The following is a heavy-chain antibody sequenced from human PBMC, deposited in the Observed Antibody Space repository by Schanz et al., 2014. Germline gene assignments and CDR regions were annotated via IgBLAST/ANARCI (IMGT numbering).Heavy chain of an antibody. CDR3: MRDNGFGADDICWRRCYMDV. CDR2: INSDGTTT. J-gene: IGHJ6*03. V-gene: IGHV3-74*01. D-gene: IGHD2-8*01. CDR1: GFTFSTYW. Sequence: EVQLVESGGGLVQPGGSLRLSCAASGFTFSTYWMHWVRQAPGKGLVWVSHINSDGTTTTYADSVKGRFTISRDNAENTQYLQMNSLIDENTPVYDGMRDNGFGADDICWRRCYMDVWGNGTTVTVSS.